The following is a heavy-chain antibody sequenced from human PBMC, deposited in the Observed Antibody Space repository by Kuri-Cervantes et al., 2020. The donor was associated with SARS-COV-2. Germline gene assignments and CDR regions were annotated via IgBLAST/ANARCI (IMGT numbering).Heavy chain of an antibody. J-gene: IGHJ4*02. CDR1: GGTFSSYA. CDR2: IIPIFGTA. V-gene: IGHV1-69*13. Sequence: SVKVSCKASGGTFSSYAISWVRQAPGQGLEWMGGIIPIFGTANYAQKFQGRVTITADESTSTAYMELSSLRSEDTAVYYCARGAVHSGSILRVSESFDYWGQGTLVTVSS. CDR3: ARGAVHSGSILRVSESFDY. D-gene: IGHD1-26*01.